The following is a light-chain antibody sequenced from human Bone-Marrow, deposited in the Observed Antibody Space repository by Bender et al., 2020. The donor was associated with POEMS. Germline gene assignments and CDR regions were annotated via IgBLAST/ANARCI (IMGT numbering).Light chain of an antibody. J-gene: IGLJ2*01. V-gene: IGLV3-1*01. Sequence: SYGLTQPPSVSVSPGHTANITCSGDQLGDQYASWYQLKPGQSPVLVIYEDNKRPSGIPERFSGSGSGDSATLTITGAQTIDEADYYCQAWDSSTAKVFGGGTRVAVL. CDR1: QLGDQY. CDR2: EDN. CDR3: QAWDSSTAKV.